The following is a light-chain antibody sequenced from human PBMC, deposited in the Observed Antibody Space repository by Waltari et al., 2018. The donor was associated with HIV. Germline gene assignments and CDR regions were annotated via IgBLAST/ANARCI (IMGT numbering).Light chain of an antibody. Sequence: SYVLTQPPSVSVAPGKTARITCGGNNIGSKSVHGGQQKPGHAPVLVIVYNRDRPSGIPERFSADNSGNTATLTISSVEAGDEADYYCQVWDSRSDHWVFGGGTKLTVL. CDR2: YNR. V-gene: IGLV3-21*04. J-gene: IGLJ3*02. CDR3: QVWDSRSDHWV. CDR1: NIGSKS.